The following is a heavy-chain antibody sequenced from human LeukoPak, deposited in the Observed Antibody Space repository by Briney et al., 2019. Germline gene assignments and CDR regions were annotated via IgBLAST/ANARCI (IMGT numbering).Heavy chain of an antibody. V-gene: IGHV3-23*01. CDR1: GFTFSSYA. D-gene: IGHD6-19*01. CDR2: ISGSGGST. Sequence: GGSLRLSCAASGFTFSSYAMSWVRQAPGKGLEWVSAISGSGGSTYYADSVKGRFTISRDNSKNTLYLQMNSLRAEGTAVYYCAKARLAVAGTYHYYYYYGMDVWGQGTTVTVSS. J-gene: IGHJ6*02. CDR3: AKARLAVAGTYHYYYYYGMDV.